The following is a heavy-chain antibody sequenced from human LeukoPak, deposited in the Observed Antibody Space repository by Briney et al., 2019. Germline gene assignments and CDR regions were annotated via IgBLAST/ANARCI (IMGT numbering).Heavy chain of an antibody. CDR1: GFTFSTYA. CDR3: ARDETGVGSGGIDF. J-gene: IGHJ4*02. Sequence: GGSLRLSCAASGFTFSTYAMHWVRQAPGKGLEWVAVISYDGSNKYYADSVKGRFTISRDSARNSLYLQMNSLRDEDTAVYHCARDETGVGSGGIDFWGQGTLVTVSS. V-gene: IGHV3-30-3*01. D-gene: IGHD2-8*02. CDR2: ISYDGSNK.